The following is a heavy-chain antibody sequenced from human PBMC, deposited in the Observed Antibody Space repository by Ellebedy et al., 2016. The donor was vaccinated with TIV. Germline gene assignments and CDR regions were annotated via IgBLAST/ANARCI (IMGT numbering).Heavy chain of an antibody. CDR3: ARHLGYCSGGTCYSAEYFQH. V-gene: IGHV1-69*13. D-gene: IGHD2-15*01. CDR1: GGSFTNYA. CDR2: IIPIFGTT. J-gene: IGHJ1*01. Sequence: AASVKVSCKASGGSFTNYAITWVRQAPGQGLEWMGGIIPIFGTTKYAQKFQGRVTITADESTRTAYMELSSLRSEDTAVYYCARHLGYCSGGTCYSAEYFQHWGQGTLVTVSS.